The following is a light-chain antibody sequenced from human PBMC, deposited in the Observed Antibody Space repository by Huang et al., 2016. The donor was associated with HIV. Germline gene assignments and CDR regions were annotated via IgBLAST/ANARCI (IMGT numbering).Light chain of an antibody. CDR3: HQYHSSWT. Sequence: DIQMTQSPLSLSASVGERVTITCRASQGIRNSLAWYQQKPGKAPKLLVYAASRLESGVPSWFSGSGSGTNFTLTSSSLQAEDSASYYCHQYHSSWTFGQGTKVEIK. V-gene: IGKV1-NL1*01. CDR1: QGIRNS. CDR2: AAS. J-gene: IGKJ1*01.